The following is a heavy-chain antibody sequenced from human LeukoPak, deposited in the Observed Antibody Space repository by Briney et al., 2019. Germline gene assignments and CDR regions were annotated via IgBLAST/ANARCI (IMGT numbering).Heavy chain of an antibody. J-gene: IGHJ4*02. D-gene: IGHD3-16*01. Sequence: GGSLRLSCAASGFTFSSYSMNWVRQAPGKGLEWVSSISSSSSYIYYADSVKGRFTISRDNAKNSLYLQMNSLRAEDTAVYYCARGGWGALILPDYWGQGTLVTVSS. CDR2: ISSSSSYI. V-gene: IGHV3-21*01. CDR3: ARGGWGALILPDY. CDR1: GFTFSSYS.